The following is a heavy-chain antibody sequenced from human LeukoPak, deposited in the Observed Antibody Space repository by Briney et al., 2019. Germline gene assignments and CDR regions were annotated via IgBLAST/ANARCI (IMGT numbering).Heavy chain of an antibody. Sequence: SETLFLTCTVSGGSISSYYWSWIRQPPGKGLEWIGYIHYSGSTNYNPSLKSRVTISVDTSKNQFSLKARSVTAADTAVYYCVRGGPPTVTRFDYWGQGTLVTVS. CDR2: IHYSGST. J-gene: IGHJ4*02. D-gene: IGHD4-17*01. V-gene: IGHV4-59*01. CDR1: GGSISSYY. CDR3: VRGGPPTVTRFDY.